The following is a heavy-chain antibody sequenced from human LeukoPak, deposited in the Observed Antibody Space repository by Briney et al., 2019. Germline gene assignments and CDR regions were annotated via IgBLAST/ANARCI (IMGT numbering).Heavy chain of an antibody. Sequence: GRSLRLSCAASGFTFSSYAMSWVRQAPGKGLEWVSAISGSGGSTYYADSVKGRFTISSDNSKNTLYLQMNSLRAEDTAVYHCAKPSIAAAEDYWGQGTLVTVSS. V-gene: IGHV3-23*01. CDR3: AKPSIAAAEDY. J-gene: IGHJ4*02. CDR1: GFTFSSYA. D-gene: IGHD6-13*01. CDR2: ISGSGGST.